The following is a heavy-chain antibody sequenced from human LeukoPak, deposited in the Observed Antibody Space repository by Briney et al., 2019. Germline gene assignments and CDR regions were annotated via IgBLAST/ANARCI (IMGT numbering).Heavy chain of an antibody. CDR1: GGPISTTGYY. CDR2: IYYSGST. D-gene: IGHD3-22*01. CDR3: ARNRYGGYYPRFDY. J-gene: IGHJ4*02. V-gene: IGHV4-39*07. Sequence: PSETLSLTCTVSGGPISTTGYYWGWIRQPPGKGLEWIGSIYYSGSTYYNPSLKSRVTISVDTSKTQFSLRLSAVTAADTCVYYCARNRYGGYYPRFDYWGQGTLVTVSS.